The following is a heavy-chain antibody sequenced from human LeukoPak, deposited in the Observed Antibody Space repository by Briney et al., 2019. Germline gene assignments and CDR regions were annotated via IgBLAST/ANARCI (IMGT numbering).Heavy chain of an antibody. J-gene: IGHJ6*02. CDR1: GGSFSGYY. CDR2: INHSGST. D-gene: IGHD2-15*01. V-gene: IGHV4-34*01. CDR3: ARVGGDCSGGSCYSMSSGYYYYYGMDV. Sequence: SETLSLTCAVYGGSFSGYYWSWIRQPPGKGLEWIGEINHSGSTNYNPSLKSRVTISVDTSKNQFSLKLSSVTAADTAVYYCARVGGDCSGGSCYSMSSGYYYYYGMDVWGQGTTVTVSS.